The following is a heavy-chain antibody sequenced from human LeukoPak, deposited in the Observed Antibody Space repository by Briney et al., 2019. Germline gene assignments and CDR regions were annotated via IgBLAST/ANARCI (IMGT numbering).Heavy chain of an antibody. Sequence: ASVKVSCKASGYTFTTYGINWVRQAPGQGLEWMGWISAYNGNTNYAQKLQGRVTMTTDTSTSTAYMELRSLRSDDTAVYYCAREAHPRRGNYYDSSGLLHYWGQGTLVTVSS. V-gene: IGHV1-18*01. CDR2: ISAYNGNT. J-gene: IGHJ4*02. CDR1: GYTFTTYG. D-gene: IGHD3-22*01. CDR3: AREAHPRRGNYYDSSGLLHY.